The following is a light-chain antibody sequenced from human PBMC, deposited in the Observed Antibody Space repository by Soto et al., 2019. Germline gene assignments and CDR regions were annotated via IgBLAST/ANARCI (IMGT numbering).Light chain of an antibody. Sequence: EIVRTQSPATLSVSPGERATLSCRASQSVSSNLAWYQQRPGQAPRLLIYGASTRATGIPARFSGTGSGTEFTLTISSLQSEDFAVYYCQHHNKWPPVFGQGTKVDIK. V-gene: IGKV3-15*01. J-gene: IGKJ1*01. CDR2: GAS. CDR3: QHHNKWPPV. CDR1: QSVSSN.